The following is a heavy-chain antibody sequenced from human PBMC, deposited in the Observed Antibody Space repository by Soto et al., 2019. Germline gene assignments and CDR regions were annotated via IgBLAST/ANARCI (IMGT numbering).Heavy chain of an antibody. CDR2: INPNSGGT. CDR1: GYTFTGYY. CDR3: AREVRYYDFWSGYYTGFYYYYGMDV. J-gene: IGHJ6*02. V-gene: IGHV1-2*02. D-gene: IGHD3-3*01. Sequence: ASVKVSCKASGYTFTGYYMHWLGQSRVQVLEWXGSINPNSGGTNYAQKFQGRVTMTRDTSISTAYMELSRLRSDDTAVYYCAREVRYYDFWSGYYTGFYYYYGMDVWGQGTTVTVSS.